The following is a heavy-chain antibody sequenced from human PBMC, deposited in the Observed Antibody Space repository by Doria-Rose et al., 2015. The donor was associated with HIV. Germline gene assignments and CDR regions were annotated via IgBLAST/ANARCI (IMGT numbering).Heavy chain of an antibody. CDR2: IWYDGSNK. CDR1: SNFG. CDR3: ARDKTTVTTLYYFDY. Sequence: SNFGMHWVRQAPGKGLEWVAVIWYDGSNKFYADSVKGRFTISRDISKNTLFLQMDSLRAEDTAVYYCARDKTTVTTLYYFDYWGQGTLVTVSS. D-gene: IGHD4-17*01. J-gene: IGHJ4*02. V-gene: IGHV3-33*01.